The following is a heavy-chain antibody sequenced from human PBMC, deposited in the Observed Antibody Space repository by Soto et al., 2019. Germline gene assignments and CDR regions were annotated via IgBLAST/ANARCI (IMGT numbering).Heavy chain of an antibody. CDR3: ARHWVVSATDKPFDY. J-gene: IGHJ4*02. CDR2: INPNSGGT. Sequence: ASVKVSCKASGYTFTGYYINWVRQAPGQGLEWMGWINPNSGGTNYAQKFQGRVTMTRDTSISTAYMELSRLRSDDTAVYYCARHWVVSATDKPFDYWGQGTLVTVSS. CDR1: GYTFTGYY. D-gene: IGHD2-15*01. V-gene: IGHV1-2*02.